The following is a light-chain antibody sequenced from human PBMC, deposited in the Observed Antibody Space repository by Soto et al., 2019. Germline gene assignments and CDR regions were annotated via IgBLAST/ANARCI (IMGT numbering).Light chain of an antibody. Sequence: NFMLTQPHSVSESPGQTVTISCTRSSGSIASSYVQWYQQRPGSAPSTVIYEDNQRPSGVPDRFSGSIDRSSNSASLTISGLKTEDEADYYCQSYDSSNYWVFGGGTKLTVL. CDR1: SGSIASSY. J-gene: IGLJ3*02. CDR2: EDN. CDR3: QSYDSSNYWV. V-gene: IGLV6-57*04.